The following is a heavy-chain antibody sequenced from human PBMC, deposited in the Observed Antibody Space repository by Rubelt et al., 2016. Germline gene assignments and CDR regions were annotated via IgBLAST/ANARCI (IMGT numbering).Heavy chain of an antibody. D-gene: IGHD5-12*01. CDR2: INPNSGGT. CDR3: ARGSNSGYDSGYFDL. J-gene: IGHJ2*01. CDR1: GYTFTGYY. V-gene: IGHV1-2*02. Sequence: LVRVGAEVKKPGASVKVSCKASGYTFTGYYMHWVRQAPGQGLEWMGWINPNSGGTNYAQKFQGRVTMTRDTSISTAYMELSRLRSEDTAVYYCARGSNSGYDSGYFDLWGRGTLVTVSS.